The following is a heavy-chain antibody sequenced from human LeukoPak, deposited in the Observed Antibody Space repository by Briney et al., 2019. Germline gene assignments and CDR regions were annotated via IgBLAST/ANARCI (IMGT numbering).Heavy chain of an antibody. D-gene: IGHD2-21*01. Sequence: PSETLSLTCTVSGGSISSGGYFWSWIRQHPGKGLEWIAYIYDSGRINYNPSLESRVTISLDTSKNQFSLKLSSVTAADTAVYYCAKSFRSIPYNWFDPWGQGTQVTVSS. J-gene: IGHJ5*02. V-gene: IGHV4-31*03. CDR3: AKSFRSIPYNWFDP. CDR1: GGSISSGGYF. CDR2: IYDSGRI.